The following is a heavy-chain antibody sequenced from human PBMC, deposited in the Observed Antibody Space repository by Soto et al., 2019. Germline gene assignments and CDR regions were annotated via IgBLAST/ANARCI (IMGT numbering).Heavy chain of an antibody. CDR3: ARGPELLLPGLGNDYYYYYMDV. CDR1: GGSFSGYY. D-gene: IGHD2-15*01. V-gene: IGHV4-34*01. Sequence: QVQLQQWGAGLLKPSETLSLTCAVYGGSFSGYYWSWIRQPPGKGLEWSGEINHSGSTNYNPSLKSRVTISVDTSKNQFSLKLSSVTAADTAVYYCARGPELLLPGLGNDYYYYYMDVWGKGTTVTVSS. J-gene: IGHJ6*03. CDR2: INHSGST.